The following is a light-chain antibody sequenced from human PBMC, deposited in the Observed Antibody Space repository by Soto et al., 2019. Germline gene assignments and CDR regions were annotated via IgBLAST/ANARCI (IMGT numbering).Light chain of an antibody. CDR3: QQYGSSSPYT. CDR1: QSVSNNY. V-gene: IGKV3-20*01. CDR2: GSS. J-gene: IGKJ2*01. Sequence: EVVLTQSPGTLSLSPGERATPSCRASQSVSNNYLAWYQQKPGQSPKLLIFGSSDRATGILDRFSGSGSGTDVTLTISSLEPEYFAVYYCQQYGSSSPYTFGQGIKLEIK.